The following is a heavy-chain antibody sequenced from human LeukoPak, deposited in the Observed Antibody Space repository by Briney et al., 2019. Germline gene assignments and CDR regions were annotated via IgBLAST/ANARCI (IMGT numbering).Heavy chain of an antibody. Sequence: SETLSLSCAGSGGSISRSGYSWSWIRQPPGKGLEWIGYIYYTGSTYYNPSLKSRLTISLDTSKNQFSLKLSSVTAADTAVYYCARGGDSSGYEGRFDPWGQGTLVTVSS. CDR3: ARGGDSSGYEGRFDP. CDR1: GGSISRSGYS. J-gene: IGHJ5*02. D-gene: IGHD3-22*01. V-gene: IGHV4-30-4*07. CDR2: IYYTGST.